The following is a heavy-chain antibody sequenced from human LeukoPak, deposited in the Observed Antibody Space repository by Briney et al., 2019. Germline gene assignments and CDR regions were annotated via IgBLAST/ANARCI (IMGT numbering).Heavy chain of an antibody. Sequence: PSETLSLTCAVSGASINGPNWWTWVRQPPGKGLEWIGEVYHSGSTRYNPSLKSRVTVSMDKSKNQFSLSLTSVTAADTAVYYCARLADCWGPGTLVTVSS. CDR2: VYHSGST. J-gene: IGHJ4*02. V-gene: IGHV4-4*02. CDR1: GASINGPNW. D-gene: IGHD3-3*02. CDR3: ARLADC.